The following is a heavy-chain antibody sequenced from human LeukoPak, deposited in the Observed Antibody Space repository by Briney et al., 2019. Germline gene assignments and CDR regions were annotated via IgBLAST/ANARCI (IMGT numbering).Heavy chain of an antibody. CDR3: ARQNDFRLDY. V-gene: IGHV5-51*01. Sequence: PGESLRISCKGSGYTFSSYWIGWVRQMPGKGLEWMGIIYPGDSDTRYSPSLQGQVAISVDTSIGTAYLQWSSLKASDTAIYYCARQNDFRLDYWGQGTLVTVSS. D-gene: IGHD3-3*01. CDR2: IYPGDSDT. CDR1: GYTFSSYW. J-gene: IGHJ4*02.